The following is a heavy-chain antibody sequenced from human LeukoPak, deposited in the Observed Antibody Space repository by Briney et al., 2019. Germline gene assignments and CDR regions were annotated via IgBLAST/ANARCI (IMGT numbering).Heavy chain of an antibody. J-gene: IGHJ4*02. Sequence: PGGSLRLSCAASGFTFGSQAMSWVRQAPGKGLEWVSVIGGSGSITYYRDSVKGRFTISRDNSKNTMYLQMNSLRAEDTAVYYCASAGSGWYDYWGQGTLVTVPS. CDR2: IGGSGSIT. D-gene: IGHD6-19*01. V-gene: IGHV3-23*01. CDR3: ASAGSGWYDY. CDR1: GFTFGSQA.